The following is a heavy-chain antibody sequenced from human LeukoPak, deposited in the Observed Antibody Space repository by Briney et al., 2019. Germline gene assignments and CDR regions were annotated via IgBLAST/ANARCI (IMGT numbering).Heavy chain of an antibody. CDR1: RFTFSKYI. D-gene: IGHD2-21*01. CDR3: VRVDHSLGKTYFDY. V-gene: IGHV3-21*01. J-gene: IGHJ4*02. Sequence: PGGSLRLSCVASRFTFSKYIMTWVRQAPGKGLEWVSSISSSSSFMYYADSVKGRFTISRDNAKNALYLQMNSLRAEDTAVYYCVRVDHSLGKTYFDYWGQGTLVTVSS. CDR2: ISSSSSFM.